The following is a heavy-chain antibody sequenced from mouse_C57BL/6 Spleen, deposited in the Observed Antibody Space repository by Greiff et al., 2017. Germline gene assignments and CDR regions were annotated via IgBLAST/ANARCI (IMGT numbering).Heavy chain of an antibody. CDR3: ARSDYSKDDFDY. Sequence: QVQLQQSGAELARPGASVKLSCKASGYTFTSYGISWVKQRTGQGLEWIGEIYPRSGNTYYNEKFKGKATLTADKSSSTAYMELRSLTSEDSAVYFCARSDYSKDDFDYWGQGTTLTVSS. V-gene: IGHV1-81*01. CDR1: GYTFTSYG. D-gene: IGHD2-5*01. CDR2: IYPRSGNT. J-gene: IGHJ2*01.